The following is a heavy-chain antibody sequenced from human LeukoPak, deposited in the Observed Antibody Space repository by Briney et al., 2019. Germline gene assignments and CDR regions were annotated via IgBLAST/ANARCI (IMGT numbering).Heavy chain of an antibody. V-gene: IGHV3-30*18. D-gene: IGHD5-18*01. CDR3: AKDAPVGRYSYGEYDY. Sequence: GGSLRLSSAASGFTFSSYGMHWVRQAPGKGLEWVAVISYDGSNKYYADSVKGRFTISRDNSKNTLYLQMNSLRAEDTAVYYCAKDAPVGRYSYGEYDYWGQGTLVTVSS. CDR2: ISYDGSNK. J-gene: IGHJ4*02. CDR1: GFTFSSYG.